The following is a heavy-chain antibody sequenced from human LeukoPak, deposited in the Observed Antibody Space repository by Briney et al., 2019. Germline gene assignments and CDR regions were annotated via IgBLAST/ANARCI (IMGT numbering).Heavy chain of an antibody. CDR2: TCGPGSDT. CDR1: RFTFSDFA. D-gene: IGHD6-13*01. Sequence: GGSLRLSCAASRFTFSDFAMSWVRQAPGKGLEWVSSTCGPGSDTYYADSVKGRFTISRDNSKNTLYLQMNSLRAEDTAVYYCARDLLDIAAAGNNWFDPWGQRTLVTVSS. CDR3: ARDLLDIAAAGNNWFDP. V-gene: IGHV3-23*01. J-gene: IGHJ5*02.